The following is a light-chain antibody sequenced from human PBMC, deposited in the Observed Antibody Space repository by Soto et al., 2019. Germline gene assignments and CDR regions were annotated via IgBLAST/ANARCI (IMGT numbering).Light chain of an antibody. V-gene: IGLV2-14*03. CDR3: CSYTSISTYV. Sequence: SVLPQPASVSGSPGQSIAISCTGTSSDVGSDYNYVSWYQQHPGKAPKLMVYDVSTRPSGVSNRFSGSKSGTTASLTISGLQAEDEADYYYCSYTSISTYVFGTGTKVTVL. CDR1: SSDVGSDYNY. J-gene: IGLJ1*01. CDR2: DVS.